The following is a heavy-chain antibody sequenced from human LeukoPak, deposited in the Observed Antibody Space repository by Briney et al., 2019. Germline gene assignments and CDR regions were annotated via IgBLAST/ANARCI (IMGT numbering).Heavy chain of an antibody. CDR3: AKKGEGYYFDY. D-gene: IGHD1-26*01. Sequence: PGGSLRLSCASCRFTFDDYGMHWVRQPPGKGLEWVSLISWDGGTTYYADSVKGRFTISRDNSKNSLYLQMNSLRAEDTALYYCAKKGEGYYFDYWGQGTLVTVSS. CDR2: ISWDGGTT. V-gene: IGHV3-43D*04. CDR1: RFTFDDYG. J-gene: IGHJ4*02.